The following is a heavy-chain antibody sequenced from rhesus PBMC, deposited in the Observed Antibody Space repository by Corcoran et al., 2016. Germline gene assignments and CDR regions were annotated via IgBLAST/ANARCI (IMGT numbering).Heavy chain of an antibody. CDR2: VFPLNSET. J-gene: IGHJ4*01. V-gene: IGHV5-43*02. D-gene: IGHD2-39*01. CDR3: VKDLWTWSGFDY. Sequence: EVQLVQSGVEVQRPGESLQISCKASGYSFTSYWITWVRKLPGKGLEGVESVFPLNSETKYPPSFAGHVIVSADKSISNTYLQWSSLTASDTATYYCVKDLWTWSGFDYWGRGVLVTVSS. CDR1: GYSFTSYW.